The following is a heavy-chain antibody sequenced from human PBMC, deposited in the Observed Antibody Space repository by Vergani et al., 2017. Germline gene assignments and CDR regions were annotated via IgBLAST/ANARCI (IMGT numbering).Heavy chain of an antibody. J-gene: IGHJ5*02. D-gene: IGHD5-12*01. CDR1: GGSFSGYY. Sequence: QVQLQQWGAGLLKPSETLSLTCAVYGGSFSGYYWSWIRQPPGKGLEWIGEINHSGSTNYNPSLKSRVTISVDTSKNQFSLKPSSVTAADTAVYYCARGDGYDLSTIFDPWGQGTLVTVSS. CDR3: ARGDGYDLSTIFDP. V-gene: IGHV4-34*01. CDR2: INHSGST.